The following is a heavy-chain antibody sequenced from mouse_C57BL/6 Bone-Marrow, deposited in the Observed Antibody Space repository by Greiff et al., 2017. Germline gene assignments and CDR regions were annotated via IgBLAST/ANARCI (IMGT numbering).Heavy chain of an antibody. Sequence: EVMLVESGGGLVQPKGSLKLSCAASGFSFNTYAMNWVRQAPGKGLEWVARIRSKSNNYATYYADSVKDRFTISRDDSESMLYLQMNNLKTEDTAMYYCVPQTYAMDYWGQGTSVTVSS. V-gene: IGHV10-1*01. CDR1: GFSFNTYA. CDR2: IRSKSNNYAT. J-gene: IGHJ4*01. CDR3: VPQTYAMDY.